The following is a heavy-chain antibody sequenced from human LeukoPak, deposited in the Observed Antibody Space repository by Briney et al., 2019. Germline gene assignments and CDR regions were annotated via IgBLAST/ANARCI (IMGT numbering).Heavy chain of an antibody. J-gene: IGHJ4*02. CDR3: AREPLSPSGYDSSGYYFDY. CDR2: IWYDGSNK. V-gene: IGHV3-33*01. D-gene: IGHD3-22*01. CDR1: GFTFSSYG. Sequence: GGSLRLSCAASGFTFSSYGMHGVRQAPGKGLEWVAVIWYDGSNKYYADSVKGRFTISRENSKNRVYVKMNRLRGEDTAVYYCAREPLSPSGYDSSGYYFDYWGQGTLVTVSS.